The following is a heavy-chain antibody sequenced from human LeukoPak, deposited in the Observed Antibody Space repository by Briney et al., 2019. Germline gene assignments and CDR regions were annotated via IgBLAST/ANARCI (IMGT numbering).Heavy chain of an antibody. J-gene: IGHJ1*01. Sequence: PSETLSLTCTVSGVSISSSSYYWGWIRQPPGKGLEWIGSIYYSGSTYYNPSLKSRVTISVDTSKNQFSLKLSSVTAADTAVYYCATSYYYDSSGYQGDFQHWGQGTLVTVSS. CDR1: GVSISSSSYY. V-gene: IGHV4-39*01. D-gene: IGHD3-22*01. CDR3: ATSYYYDSSGYQGDFQH. CDR2: IYYSGST.